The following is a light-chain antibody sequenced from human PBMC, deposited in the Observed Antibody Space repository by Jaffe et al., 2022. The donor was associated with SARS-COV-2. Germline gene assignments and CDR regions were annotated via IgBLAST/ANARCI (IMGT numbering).Light chain of an antibody. CDR2: KAS. Sequence: DIQMTQSPSTLSASVGDRVTFTCRATQSISRWVAWFQQKPGKAPKLLIYKASSLESGVPSRFSGSGSGTEFTLTISSLQPDDFATYYCQQYNDYPYTFGQGTKLEI. CDR1: QSISRW. V-gene: IGKV1-5*03. CDR3: QQYNDYPYT. J-gene: IGKJ2*01.